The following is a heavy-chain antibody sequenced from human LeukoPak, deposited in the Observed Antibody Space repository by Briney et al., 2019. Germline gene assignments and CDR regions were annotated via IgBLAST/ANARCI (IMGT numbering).Heavy chain of an antibody. Sequence: SETLSLNSAVSGYSISSGYYWGWIRQPPGKGLEWIESNNHSGSTYYNPSLKSRVTISVDTSKNQFSLKLSSVTAADTAVYYCARLNVVVVPAAIPIPFDPWGQGTLVTVSS. D-gene: IGHD2-2*02. J-gene: IGHJ5*02. CDR2: NNHSGST. CDR1: GYSISSGYY. CDR3: ARLNVVVVPAAIPIPFDP. V-gene: IGHV4-38-2*01.